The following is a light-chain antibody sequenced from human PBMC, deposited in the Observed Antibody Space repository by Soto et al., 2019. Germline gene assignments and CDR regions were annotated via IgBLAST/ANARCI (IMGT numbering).Light chain of an antibody. J-gene: IGLJ3*02. Sequence: QSVLTQSPSASASLGASVRLTCTLSSGHSSYAIAWHQQQPEKGPRYLMKVNSDGTHSKGDGVPERFSGSSSGAERYLTISSLQSEDEADYHCQTWGTGIHVFGGGTKLTVL. CDR2: VNSDGTH. CDR1: SGHSSYA. CDR3: QTWGTGIHV. V-gene: IGLV4-69*01.